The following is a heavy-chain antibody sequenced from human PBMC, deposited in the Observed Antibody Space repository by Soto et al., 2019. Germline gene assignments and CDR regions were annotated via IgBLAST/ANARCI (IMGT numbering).Heavy chain of an antibody. CDR2: INHSGRV. V-gene: IGHV4-34*01. Sequence: SETLSLTCAVYGGSFSGHSWTWIRQSPGKGLEWIGDINHSGRVNYSPSLKSRVTISLDTSKNQFSLTLSAVTAADTAMYYCSTRAYDTNGYYRFDTWGQGTLVTVSS. CDR1: GGSFSGHS. D-gene: IGHD3-22*01. CDR3: STRAYDTNGYYRFDT. J-gene: IGHJ5*01.